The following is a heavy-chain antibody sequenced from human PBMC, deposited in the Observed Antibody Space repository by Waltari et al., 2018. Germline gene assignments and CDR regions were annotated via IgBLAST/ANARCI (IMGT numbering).Heavy chain of an antibody. D-gene: IGHD6-13*01. Sequence: QVQLVESGGGVVQPGRSLRLYCAASGFTFSSYGMHWVRQAPGKGLELVAVIWYEGSKKYYADSVEGVFTIYRDNSKNTLYLRMNSLRAEDTAVYYCATSYRSSWYLVDYWGHGTLVTVSS. CDR1: GFTFSSYG. J-gene: IGHJ4*01. V-gene: IGHV3-33*01. CDR2: IWYEGSKK. CDR3: ATSYRSSWYLVDY.